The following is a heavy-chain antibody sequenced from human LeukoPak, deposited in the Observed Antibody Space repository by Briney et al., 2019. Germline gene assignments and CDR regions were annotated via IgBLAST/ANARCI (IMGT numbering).Heavy chain of an antibody. CDR3: AKKAYCSGGVCYAPDY. Sequence: GGSLRLSCAASGFTFSTHGMHWVRQAPGKGLEWVAFIQFDGSNKYFLESVKGRFTISRDNSKNTLYLQMNSLRVEDTAVYYCAKKAYCSGGVCYAPDYWGQGTLVTVSS. J-gene: IGHJ4*02. D-gene: IGHD2-8*02. V-gene: IGHV3-30*02. CDR1: GFTFSTHG. CDR2: IQFDGSNK.